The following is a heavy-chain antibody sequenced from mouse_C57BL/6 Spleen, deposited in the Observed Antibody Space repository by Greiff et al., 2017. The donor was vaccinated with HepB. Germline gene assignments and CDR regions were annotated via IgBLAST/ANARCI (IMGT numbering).Heavy chain of an antibody. J-gene: IGHJ2*01. Sequence: EVHLVESGGGLVQPKGSLKLSCAASGFSFNTYAMNWVRQAPGKGLEWVARIRSKSNNYATYYADSVKDRFTISRDDSESMLYLQMNNLKTEDTAMYYCVRHPDYYGSSYCYFDYWGQGTTLTVSS. V-gene: IGHV10-1*01. CDR1: GFSFNTYA. CDR2: IRSKSNNYAT. D-gene: IGHD1-1*01. CDR3: VRHPDYYGSSYCYFDY.